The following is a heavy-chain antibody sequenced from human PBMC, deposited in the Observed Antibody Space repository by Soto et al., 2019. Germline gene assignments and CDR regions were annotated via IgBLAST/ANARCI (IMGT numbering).Heavy chain of an antibody. V-gene: IGHV2-5*02. D-gene: IGHD3-9*01. CDR3: AHARRRYDAFDI. CDR2: IYWDDDN. J-gene: IGHJ3*02. Sequence: QITLKESGPPLVKPTQTLTLTCTFSGFSLSTSGVGVGWIRQPPEKALEWLALIYWDDDNRYSPSLKSRLTSTKDTSKSQVVLTMTNMDPVDTATYYCAHARRRYDAFDIWGQGTMVTVSS. CDR1: GFSLSTSGVG.